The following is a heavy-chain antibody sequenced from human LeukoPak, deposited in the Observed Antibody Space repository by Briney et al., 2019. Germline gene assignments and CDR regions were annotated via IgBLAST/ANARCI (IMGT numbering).Heavy chain of an antibody. CDR2: ISWNSGSL. J-gene: IGHJ2*01. V-gene: IGHV3-9*01. Sequence: PGRSLRLSCAASGFIFDDYAMHWVRQAPGKGLEWVSGISWNSGSLAYADSVKGQFTISRDNAKNSLYLQMNSLRTEDTALYYCARGLGGDQGYFDLWGRGTLATVSS. CDR1: GFIFDDYA. D-gene: IGHD3-10*01. CDR3: ARGLGGDQGYFDL.